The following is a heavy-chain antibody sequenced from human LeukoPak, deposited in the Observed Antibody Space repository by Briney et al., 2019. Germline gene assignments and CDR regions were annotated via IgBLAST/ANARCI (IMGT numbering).Heavy chain of an antibody. CDR1: GFTFSDYS. D-gene: IGHD3-9*01. J-gene: IGHJ4*02. Sequence: GGSLRLSCAASGFTFSDYSMNWVRQAPGKGLEWVSAISGSSDAIYYADSVKGRFTISRDNAKNSLYLYMNSLRAEDTAVYYCATSYDILIGYFGSWGQGTLVTVSS. V-gene: IGHV3-21*01. CDR3: ATSYDILIGYFGS. CDR2: ISGSSDAI.